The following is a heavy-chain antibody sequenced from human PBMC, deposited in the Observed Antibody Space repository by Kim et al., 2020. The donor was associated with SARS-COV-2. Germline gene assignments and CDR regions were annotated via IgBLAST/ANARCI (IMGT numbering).Heavy chain of an antibody. V-gene: IGHV5-51*01. CDR3: ARLTNMVQAYFDY. J-gene: IGHJ4*02. D-gene: IGHD3-10*01. Sequence: YSPTFQAQVTISANKSIGTAYLQWSSLKASDTAMYYCARLTNMVQAYFDYWGQGTLVTVSS.